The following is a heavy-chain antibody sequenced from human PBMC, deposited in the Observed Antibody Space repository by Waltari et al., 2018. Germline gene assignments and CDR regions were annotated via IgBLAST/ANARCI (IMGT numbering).Heavy chain of an antibody. Sequence: QAQLVQSGAEVKKPGASVKVSCKASGFPFSYYTMHWVRQAPGQKLEWMGWINTGNGNTDYSQKFQGRVTITRDTSASTAHMELTSLRAEDTAVYYCARAATVTTFWFDPWGRGTLVTVSS. CDR3: ARAATVTTFWFDP. CDR2: INTGNGNT. D-gene: IGHD4-17*01. CDR1: GFPFSYYT. J-gene: IGHJ5*02. V-gene: IGHV1-3*04.